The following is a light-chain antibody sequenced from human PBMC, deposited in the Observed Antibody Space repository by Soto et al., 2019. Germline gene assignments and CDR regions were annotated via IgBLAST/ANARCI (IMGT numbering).Light chain of an antibody. CDR2: AAS. V-gene: IGKV1-39*01. Sequence: DLQMTQSPSSLSASVGDRVSVTCRASQSISTFLNWYQQRPGEAPKLLIYAASSLQSGVPSRFSGSGSGADFTLTIGSLQPEDFATYYCQQSYTTPRTFGQWTKVEVK. CDR1: QSISTF. CDR3: QQSYTTPRT. J-gene: IGKJ1*01.